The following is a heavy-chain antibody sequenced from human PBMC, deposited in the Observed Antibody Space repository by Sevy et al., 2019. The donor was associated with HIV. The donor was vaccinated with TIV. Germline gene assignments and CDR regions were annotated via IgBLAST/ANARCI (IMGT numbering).Heavy chain of an antibody. V-gene: IGHV1-24*01. J-gene: IGHJ4*02. D-gene: IGHD3-22*01. Sequence: ASVKVSCKVSGYTLTALSMHWVRQAPGKGLEWMGTFDPDDGETRFAQKFQGRVTMTEDTSTDPAYMELSSLRSEDTAMYFCATTKDYYDSSGYPFDHWGQGALVTVSS. CDR1: GYTLTALS. CDR2: FDPDDGET. CDR3: ATTKDYYDSSGYPFDH.